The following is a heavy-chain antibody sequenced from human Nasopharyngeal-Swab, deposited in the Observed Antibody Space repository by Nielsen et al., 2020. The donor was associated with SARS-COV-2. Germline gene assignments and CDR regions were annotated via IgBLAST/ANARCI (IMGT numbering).Heavy chain of an antibody. CDR3: AKDHLQGGNYEDAFDI. CDR1: GYTLTELS. V-gene: IGHV1-24*01. D-gene: IGHD4-23*01. J-gene: IGHJ3*02. CDR2: FDPEDGET. Sequence: ASVNVSCKVSGYTLTELSMHWVRQAPGKGLEWMGGFDPEDGETIYAQKFQGRVTMTKDTSTDTAYMELSSLRSEDTAVYYCAKDHLQGGNYEDAFDICGQGTMVTVSS.